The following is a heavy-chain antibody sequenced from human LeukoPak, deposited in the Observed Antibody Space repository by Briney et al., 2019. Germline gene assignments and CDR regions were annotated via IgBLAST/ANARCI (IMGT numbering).Heavy chain of an antibody. CDR1: GYSISSGYY. Sequence: SETLSLTCTVSGYSISSGYYWGWIRQPPGKGLEWIGSIYHSGSTYYNPSLKSRVTISVDTSKNQFSLKLSSVTAADTAVYYCAREYYDSSGHAEYFQHWGQGTLVTVSS. D-gene: IGHD3-22*01. V-gene: IGHV4-38-2*02. J-gene: IGHJ1*01. CDR3: AREYYDSSGHAEYFQH. CDR2: IYHSGST.